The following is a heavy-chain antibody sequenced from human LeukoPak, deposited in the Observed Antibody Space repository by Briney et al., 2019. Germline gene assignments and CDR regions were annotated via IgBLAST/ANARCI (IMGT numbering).Heavy chain of an antibody. J-gene: IGHJ5*02. D-gene: IGHD3-10*01. CDR1: GFTFSSYS. CDR3: ARAGRRGSGFDP. CDR2: ISSSSSYI. V-gene: IGHV3-21*01. Sequence: GGSLRLSCAASGFTFSSYSMNWVRQAPGKGLEWVSSISSSSSYIYYADSVKGRFTISRDNAKNSLYLQVNSLRAEDTAVYYCARAGRRGSGFDPWRQGTLVTVSS.